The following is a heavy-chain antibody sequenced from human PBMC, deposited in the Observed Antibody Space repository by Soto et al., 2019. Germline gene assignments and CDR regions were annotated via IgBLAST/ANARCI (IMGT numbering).Heavy chain of an antibody. CDR1: GFTFSSYG. Sequence: QVQLVESGGGVVQPGRSLRLSCAASGFTFSSYGMHWVRQAPGKGLEWVAVIWYDGSNKYYADSVKGRFTISRDNSKNTLYLQMNSLRAEDTAVYYCARDLRPYDILTGYTITNWFDPWGQGTLVTVSS. CDR2: IWYDGSNK. CDR3: ARDLRPYDILTGYTITNWFDP. J-gene: IGHJ5*02. D-gene: IGHD3-9*01. V-gene: IGHV3-33*01.